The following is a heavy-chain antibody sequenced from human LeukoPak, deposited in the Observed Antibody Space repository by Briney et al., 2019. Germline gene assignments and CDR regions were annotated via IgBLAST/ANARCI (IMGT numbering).Heavy chain of an antibody. CDR2: LYSGSAT. CDR1: GFTVSSNF. CDR3: ARGRGRSEKRHGDMLYYYYAMDV. D-gene: IGHD2-21*02. J-gene: IGHJ6*02. Sequence: GGSLRLSCAASGFTVSSNFMSWVRLAPGKGLEWVAILYSGSATYYPDFVKGRFTIARHNSKNTLYLEMNSLCPEDTAVYYCARGRGRSEKRHGDMLYYYYAMDVWGQGTTVTVSS. V-gene: IGHV3-53*04.